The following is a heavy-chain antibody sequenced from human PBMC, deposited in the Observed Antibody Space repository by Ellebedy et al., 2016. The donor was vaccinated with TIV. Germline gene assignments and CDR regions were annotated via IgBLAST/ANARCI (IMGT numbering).Heavy chain of an antibody. CDR3: VKDTEYSYGYDTYFDY. Sequence: SLKISCAASGFTFHEFAMHWVRQAPGKGLEWVSGISWDSSNKGFADSVKGRFSISSDNAKKSLDLQMDSLRPEDTAWYFCVKDTEYSYGYDTYFDYWGRGTLVTVSP. V-gene: IGHV3-9*01. CDR1: GFTFHEFA. J-gene: IGHJ4*02. CDR2: ISWDSSNK. D-gene: IGHD5-18*01.